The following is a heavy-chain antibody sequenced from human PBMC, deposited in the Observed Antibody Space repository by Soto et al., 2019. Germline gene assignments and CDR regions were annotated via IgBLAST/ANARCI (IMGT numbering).Heavy chain of an antibody. CDR3: GRCRGTPSCYYGLDF. Sequence: EVQLVESGGGLVQPGGSLRLSCAASGFTVNNNYMSWVRQDPGKGLEWVSIIYSGGSTYYADSVKGRFSTSRDISKNMLFLQMKSRRAEDTAVYYCGRCRGTPSCYYGLDFWGQGTLVTVSS. CDR1: GFTVNNNY. D-gene: IGHD3-22*01. J-gene: IGHJ4*02. CDR2: IYSGGST. V-gene: IGHV3-66*01.